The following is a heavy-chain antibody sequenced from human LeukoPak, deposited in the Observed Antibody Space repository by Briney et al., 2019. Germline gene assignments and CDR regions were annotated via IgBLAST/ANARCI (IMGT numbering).Heavy chain of an antibody. CDR1: GYTFTTYG. Sequence: ASVKVSCKASGYTFTTYGLTWVRQAPGQGLEWMGWINPNSGGTNYAQKFQGRVTMTRDTSISTAYMELSRLRSDDTAVYYCAGEPYSSGWAPFDYWGQGTLVTVSS. D-gene: IGHD6-19*01. J-gene: IGHJ4*02. CDR3: AGEPYSSGWAPFDY. CDR2: INPNSGGT. V-gene: IGHV1-2*02.